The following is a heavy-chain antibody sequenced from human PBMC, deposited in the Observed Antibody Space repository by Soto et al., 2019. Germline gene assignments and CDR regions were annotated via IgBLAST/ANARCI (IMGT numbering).Heavy chain of an antibody. V-gene: IGHV1-24*01. Sequence: VSGKVSCKVFGYTLTEISMHLVRQAPGKGLDWMVGFDPADGETIYAHQFQRRVTMTDDTSTDTAYIELSSLRSEDTAVYYCATALGSSSWYRSSFYGMDVWGQGTTVTVS. CDR1: GYTLTEIS. D-gene: IGHD6-13*01. CDR3: ATALGSSSWYRSSFYGMDV. CDR2: FDPADGET. J-gene: IGHJ6*02.